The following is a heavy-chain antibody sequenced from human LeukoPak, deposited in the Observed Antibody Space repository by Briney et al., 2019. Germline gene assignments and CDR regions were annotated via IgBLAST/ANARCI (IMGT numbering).Heavy chain of an antibody. CDR2: ISYTGAT. CDR1: GGTVDSNYYY. D-gene: IGHD1-26*01. J-gene: IGHJ5*02. Sequence: PAESLSLTCSVSGGTVDSNYYYWVWLPQPPGKELEWIGSISYTGATHYSPSLESRVTISLDTSKNQFSLKLASVTPADTAVYYCAREGTRWADENWFDPWGQGSLVFVSS. CDR3: AREGTRWADENWFDP. V-gene: IGHV4-39*07.